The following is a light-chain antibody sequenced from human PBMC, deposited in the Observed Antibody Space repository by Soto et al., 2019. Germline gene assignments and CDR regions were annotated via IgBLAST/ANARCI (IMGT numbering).Light chain of an antibody. J-gene: IGLJ1*01. CDR2: DVN. V-gene: IGLV2-14*01. CDR3: TSYTTPRPDV. CDR1: SRDIGEYDY. Sequence: QSVLTQPASVSGAPGRSITISCTGTSRDIGEYDYVSWYQQHPGKAPKLIINDVNNRPSGVSHRFSGSKSGNTASLTISGLQAEDEADYYCTSYTTPRPDVFGSGTKVTVL.